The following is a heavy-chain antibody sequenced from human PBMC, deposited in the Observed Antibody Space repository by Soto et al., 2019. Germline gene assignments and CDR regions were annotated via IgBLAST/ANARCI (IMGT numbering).Heavy chain of an antibody. CDR3: ARQTTVAGHAFDI. CDR2: TYYRSSWYS. CDR1: GDSVSSNGAT. D-gene: IGHD6-19*01. V-gene: IGHV6-1*01. Sequence: PSQTLSLTCGISGDSVSSNGATWSWIRQSPSRGLEWLGRTYYRSSWYSDYAVSVKSRITINADTSKNQLSLQLNSVTPEDTAVYYCARQTTVAGHAFDIWGQGTMVTVSS. J-gene: IGHJ3*02.